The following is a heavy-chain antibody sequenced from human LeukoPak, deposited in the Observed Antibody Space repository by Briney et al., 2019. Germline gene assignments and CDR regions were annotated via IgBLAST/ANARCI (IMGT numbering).Heavy chain of an antibody. D-gene: IGHD6-19*01. J-gene: IGHJ5*01. CDR3: AKPVSGGLAVTADWFHP. CDR1: GFAFSFYA. CDR2: INANSGTT. Sequence: GGSLRLSCAASGFAFSFYAMSWLRQPPGKGLEWASTINANSGTTSYAASVRGRFTISRDNSKNTLYLQVNTLRADDTATYYCAKPVSGGLAVTADWFHPWGQGTVVVVSS. V-gene: IGHV3-23*01.